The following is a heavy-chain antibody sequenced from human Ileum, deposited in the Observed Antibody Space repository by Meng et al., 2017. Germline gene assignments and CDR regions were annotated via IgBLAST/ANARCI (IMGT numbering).Heavy chain of an antibody. CDR2: IVPMLGQA. V-gene: IGHV1-69*10. D-gene: IGHD3-3*01. CDR3: GRPNGPWSGHYAMDF. CDR1: GGTFSNYA. Sequence: SVKVSCKTYGGTFSNYAITWVRQGPGQGLEWMGGIVPMLGQATYAQTFQGRIMITADESTSTAYMSLSSLTSADTAVYYCGRPNGPWSGHYAMDFWGQGTAVTVSS. J-gene: IGHJ6*02.